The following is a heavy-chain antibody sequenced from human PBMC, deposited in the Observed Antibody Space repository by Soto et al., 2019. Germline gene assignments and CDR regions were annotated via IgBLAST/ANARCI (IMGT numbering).Heavy chain of an antibody. Sequence: QVQLQESGPTLVKPSETLSLTCTVSGGSIRSYCWTWIRQPPREGLEWIAWLCNSGTTNYNPSLKSRVAISIDVQKHQFSLQLSSVTVADTAFYYCAGGGSFVVATRRLMDVWGKGTTVTVSS. CDR2: LCNSGTT. D-gene: IGHD2-2*01. CDR1: GGSIRSYC. V-gene: IGHV4-4*09. CDR3: AGGGSFVVATRRLMDV. J-gene: IGHJ6*03.